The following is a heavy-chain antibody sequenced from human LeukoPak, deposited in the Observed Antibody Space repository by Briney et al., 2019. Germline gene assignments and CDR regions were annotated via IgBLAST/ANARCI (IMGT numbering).Heavy chain of an antibody. CDR1: GGSISSHY. CDR2: IYHSGTT. Sequence: SETLSLTCSVSGGSISSHYWSWIRQPPGKGLEWIGYIYHSGTTNYNPSLKSRVTMSADTSKNQLSLKVSSVNGAGTAVYYCARGTKAVAGSSPGLYYHGMDVWGKGTTVTVSS. D-gene: IGHD6-19*01. J-gene: IGHJ6*04. V-gene: IGHV4-59*11. CDR3: ARGTKAVAGSSPGLYYHGMDV.